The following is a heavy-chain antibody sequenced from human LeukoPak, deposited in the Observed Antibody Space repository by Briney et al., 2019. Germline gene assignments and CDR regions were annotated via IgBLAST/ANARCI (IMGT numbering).Heavy chain of an antibody. J-gene: IGHJ6*02. V-gene: IGHV1-69*13. D-gene: IGHD6-19*01. CDR3: ARDRSRYSSGDYYYGMDV. CDR1: GGTFISYA. Sequence: GASVKVSCKASGGTFISYAISWVRQAPGQGLEWMGGIIPIFGTANYAQKFQGRVTITADESTSTAYMELSSLRSEDTAVYYCARDRSRYSSGDYYYGMDVWGQGTTVTVSS. CDR2: IIPIFGTA.